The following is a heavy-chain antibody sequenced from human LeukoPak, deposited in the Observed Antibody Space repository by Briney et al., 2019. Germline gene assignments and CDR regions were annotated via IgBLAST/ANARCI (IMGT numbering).Heavy chain of an antibody. J-gene: IGHJ5*02. CDR1: GLTISSYS. CDR2: ISSSSSTL. CDR3: ARGVVVVPAADNWFDP. Sequence: GGSLRLSCAASGLTISSYSMNWVRQAPGKGLQWVSYISSSSSTLYYADSIKGRFTISRDNARNSLYLQMNSLRAEDTAVYYCARGVVVVPAADNWFDPWDQGTLVTVSS. V-gene: IGHV3-48*04. D-gene: IGHD2-2*01.